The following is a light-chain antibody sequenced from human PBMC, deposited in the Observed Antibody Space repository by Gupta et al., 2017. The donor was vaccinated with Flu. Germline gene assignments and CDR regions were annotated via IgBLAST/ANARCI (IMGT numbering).Light chain of an antibody. Sequence: SYELTQPPLVSMSPAQTASITCSGDKLGDKYASWYQQKPGQSPVLVIYQDNKRPSGIPDRFSGSNSGNTATLTISGTQAMDEADYYCQAWDSNTLYVFGTGTKVTVL. CDR1: KLGDKY. V-gene: IGLV3-1*01. CDR2: QDN. J-gene: IGLJ1*01. CDR3: QAWDSNTLYV.